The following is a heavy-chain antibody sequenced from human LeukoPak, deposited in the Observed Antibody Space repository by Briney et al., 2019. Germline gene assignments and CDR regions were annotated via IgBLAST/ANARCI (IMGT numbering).Heavy chain of an antibody. CDR3: ARGVPAAIVQYFQH. J-gene: IGHJ1*01. CDR2: ISDYGSNK. CDR1: GFTFNSYA. Sequence: GGSLRLSCAASGFTFNSYAIHWVRHAPGKGLEWVAVISDYGSNKDYADSVKGRFTISRDNSKNTLYLQMNSLRAEDTAVYYCARGVPAAIVQYFQHWGQGTLVTVSS. D-gene: IGHD2-2*02. V-gene: IGHV3-30*16.